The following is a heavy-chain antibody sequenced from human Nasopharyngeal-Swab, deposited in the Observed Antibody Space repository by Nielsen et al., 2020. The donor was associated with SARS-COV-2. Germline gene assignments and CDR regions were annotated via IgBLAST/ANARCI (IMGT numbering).Heavy chain of an antibody. Sequence: GESLKISCSASGFTFSRHGMHWVRQAPGKGLEWVAVIWNDGSKKYYVDSVKGRFTISRDDSKNIVYLQMNSLRGEDTAIYYCARDGNGWFHPWGQGTLVTVSS. V-gene: IGHV3-33*01. CDR1: GFTFSRHG. CDR3: ARDGNGWFHP. J-gene: IGHJ5*02. CDR2: IWNDGSKK. D-gene: IGHD2-8*01.